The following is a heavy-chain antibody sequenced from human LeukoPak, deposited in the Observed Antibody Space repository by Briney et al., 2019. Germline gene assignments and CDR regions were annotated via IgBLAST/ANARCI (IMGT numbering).Heavy chain of an antibody. D-gene: IGHD2/OR15-2a*01. CDR1: GGSITNSY. Sequence: SETLSLTCTVSGGSITNSYWGWIRQPPGKGLEWIGKIDSDGASHYSPVLKSRVAISLDTSKSHFSLRLTSVIAADTGIYYCVRLIDHGGYYFYYYMDVWGKGTTVTVSS. J-gene: IGHJ6*03. CDR3: VRLIDHGGYYFYYYMDV. V-gene: IGHV4-39*02. CDR2: IDSDGAS.